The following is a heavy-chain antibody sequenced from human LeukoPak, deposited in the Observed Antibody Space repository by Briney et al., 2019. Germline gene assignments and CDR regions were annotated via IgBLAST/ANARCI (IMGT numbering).Heavy chain of an antibody. D-gene: IGHD3-16*02. J-gene: IGHJ4*02. V-gene: IGHV3-53*01. CDR3: ARESVRSAGY. CDR1: GFAFSNAW. Sequence: PGGSLRLSCAASGFAFSNAWMTWVRQAPGKGLEWVSIIYGGGATYYADSVKGRFTISRDNSKNTLYLQMNSLRAEDTAVYYCARESVRSAGYWGQGTLVTVSS. CDR2: IYGGGAT.